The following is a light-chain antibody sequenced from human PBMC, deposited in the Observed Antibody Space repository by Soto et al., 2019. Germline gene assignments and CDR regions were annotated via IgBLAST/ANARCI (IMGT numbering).Light chain of an antibody. Sequence: QSVQTQPASVSGSPGQSITVSCTGTSSDVGGYNYVSWYQQHPGKAPKLLIYDVSNRPSGVSNRFSGSKSGNTASLTISGLQAEDEADYYRSSYTSSSTLYVFGTGTKVTVL. CDR1: SSDVGGYNY. J-gene: IGLJ1*01. CDR2: DVS. V-gene: IGLV2-14*01. CDR3: SSYTSSSTLYV.